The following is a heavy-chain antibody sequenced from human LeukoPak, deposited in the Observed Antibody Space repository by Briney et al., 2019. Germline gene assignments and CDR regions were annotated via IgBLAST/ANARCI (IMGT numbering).Heavy chain of an antibody. V-gene: IGHV3-48*03. D-gene: IGHD3-10*01. CDR1: GSTFSSYE. CDR3: ARDSGITLLRGVIDY. CDR2: ISSSGSTR. J-gene: IGHJ4*02. Sequence: GGSLRLSCAASGSTFSSYEMNWVRQAPGKGLEWVSYISSSGSTRYYADSVKGRFTISRDNAKNSLYLQINSLRAEDTALYYCARDSGITLLRGVIDYWGQGTLVTVSS.